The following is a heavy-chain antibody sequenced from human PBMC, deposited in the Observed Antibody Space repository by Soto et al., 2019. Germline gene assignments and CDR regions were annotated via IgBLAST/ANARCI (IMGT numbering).Heavy chain of an antibody. CDR3: ARHEAWEWLRFLVDTAMGRFDY. Sequence: QLQLQESGPGLVKPSETLSLTCTVSGGSISSSSYYWGWIRQPPGKGLEWIGSIYYSGSTYYNPSLKSRVTISVDTSKNQCSLKLSSVTAADTAVYYCARHEAWEWLRFLVDTAMGRFDYWGQGTLVTVSS. CDR1: GGSISSSSYY. V-gene: IGHV4-39*01. D-gene: IGHD5-18*01. J-gene: IGHJ4*02. CDR2: IYYSGST.